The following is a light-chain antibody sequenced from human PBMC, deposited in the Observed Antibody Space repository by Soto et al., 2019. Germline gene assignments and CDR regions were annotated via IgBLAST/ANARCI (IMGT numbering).Light chain of an antibody. J-gene: IGLJ1*01. CDR1: SSDVGSYDH. CDR2: EVS. Sequence: QSALTQPASVSGSPGQSINISCSGTSSDVGSYDHVAWYQQFPGKTPKLMIYEVSNRPSGVSSRFSGSKSGNTASLTISGLQAEDEADYYCISYTGSSTSYVFGSGTKLTVL. CDR3: ISYTGSSTSYV. V-gene: IGLV2-14*01.